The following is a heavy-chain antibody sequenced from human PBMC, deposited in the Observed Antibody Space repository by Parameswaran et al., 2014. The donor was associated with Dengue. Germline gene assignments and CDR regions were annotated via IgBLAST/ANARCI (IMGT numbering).Heavy chain of an antibody. CDR3: ARAKLGTLDY. CDR2: IYYSGST. V-gene: IGHV4-30-4*01. Sequence: PGKGLEWIGYIYYSGSTYYNPSLKSRVTISVDTSKNQFSLKLSSVTAADTAVYYCARAKLGTLDYWGQGTRVTVSS. J-gene: IGHJ4*02. D-gene: IGHD7-27*01.